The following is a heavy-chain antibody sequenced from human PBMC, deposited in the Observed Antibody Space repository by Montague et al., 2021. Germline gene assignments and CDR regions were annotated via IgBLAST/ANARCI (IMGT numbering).Heavy chain of an antibody. V-gene: IGHV3-21*01. CDR2: ISSSSSYI. D-gene: IGHD3-10*01. J-gene: IGHJ4*02. Sequence: SLRLSCAASGFTSRSYSMNWVRQAPGKGLEWVSSISSSSSYIYYTDSVKGRFTISRDNAKNSLYLQMNSLRAEDTAVYYCARDYYGSGRRKDYFDYWGQGTLVTVSS. CDR3: ARDYYGSGRRKDYFDY. CDR1: GFTSRSYS.